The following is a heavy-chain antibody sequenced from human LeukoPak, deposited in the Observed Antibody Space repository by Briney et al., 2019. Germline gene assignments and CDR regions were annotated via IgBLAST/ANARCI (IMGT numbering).Heavy chain of an antibody. J-gene: IGHJ6*02. CDR2: IYYSGRT. V-gene: IGHV4-61*01. CDR1: GGSVSSGSYY. Sequence: SETLSLTCTVSGGSVSSGSYYWSWIRQPPGKGLEWIGYIYYSGRTNYNPSLKSRVTISVDTSKNQFSLKLSSVTAADTAVYYCARAPGDAIFGVENYYYYGMDVWGQGTTVTVSS. D-gene: IGHD3-3*01. CDR3: ARAPGDAIFGVENYYYYGMDV.